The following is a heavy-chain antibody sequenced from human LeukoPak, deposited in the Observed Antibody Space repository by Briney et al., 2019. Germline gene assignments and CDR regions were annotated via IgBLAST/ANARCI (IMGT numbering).Heavy chain of an antibody. J-gene: IGHJ6*02. CDR2: IYTSGST. CDR1: GGSISSYY. Sequence: PSETLSLTCTVSGGSISSYYWSWIRQPAGKGLEWIGRIYTSGSTNYNPSLKSRVTMSVDTSKNQFSLKLSSVTAADTAVYYCAGEWTGYCSSTSCYKNYYYGMDVWGQGTTVTVSS. V-gene: IGHV4-4*07. D-gene: IGHD2-2*02. CDR3: AGEWTGYCSSTSCYKNYYYGMDV.